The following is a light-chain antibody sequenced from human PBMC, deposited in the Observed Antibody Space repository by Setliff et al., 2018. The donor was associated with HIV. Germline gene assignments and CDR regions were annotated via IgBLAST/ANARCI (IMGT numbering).Light chain of an antibody. CDR1: SSNIGNNY. CDR2: ENN. J-gene: IGLJ3*02. V-gene: IGLV1-51*02. CDR3: GTWDSSLSAPV. Sequence: QSVLIQPPSVSAAPGQKVTISCSGSSSNIGNNYVSWYQQFPGTAPKLFVYENNKRPSGIPDRVSGSKSGTSATLGITGLQTGDEADYYCGTWDSSLSAPVFGGGTKVTVL.